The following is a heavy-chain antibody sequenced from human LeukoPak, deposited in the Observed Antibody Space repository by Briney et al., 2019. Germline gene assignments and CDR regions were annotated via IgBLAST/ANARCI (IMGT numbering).Heavy chain of an antibody. Sequence: ASVKVSCKASGYTFTSYYMHWVRQAPGQGLEWMGIINISGGSTSNAQKFQGRVTMTRDTSTSTVYMELSSLRSEDTAVYYCARDVSPGPFVMATIYWGQGTLVTVSS. V-gene: IGHV1-46*01. CDR1: GYTFTSYY. CDR2: INISGGST. CDR3: ARDVSPGPFVMATIY. J-gene: IGHJ4*02. D-gene: IGHD5-24*01.